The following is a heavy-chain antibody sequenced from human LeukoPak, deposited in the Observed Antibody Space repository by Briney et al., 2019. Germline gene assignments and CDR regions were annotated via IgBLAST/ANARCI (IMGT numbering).Heavy chain of an antibody. D-gene: IGHD3-16*02. CDR3: ARGDYVWGSYRYFDY. J-gene: IGHJ4*02. CDR1: GGSISSNY. CDR2: IYTSGSY. Sequence: SETLSLTCTVSGGSISSNYWTWIRQPAGKGLEWIGRIYTSGSYNYNPSLNSRVTMSVDTSRNQVSLRVRSVTAADTAVYYCARGDYVWGSYRYFDYWGQGTLVTVSS. V-gene: IGHV4-4*07.